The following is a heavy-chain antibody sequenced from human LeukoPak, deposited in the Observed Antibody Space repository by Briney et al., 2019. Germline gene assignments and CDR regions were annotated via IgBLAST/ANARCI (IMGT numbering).Heavy chain of an antibody. D-gene: IGHD2/OR15-2a*01. CDR3: ASSMTDAFDI. CDR2: IYYSGST. Sequence: PSETLSLTCTVSGGSISSSSYYWGWIRQPPGKGLEWIGSIYYSGSTYYNPSLKSRVTISVDTSKNQFSLKLSSVTAADTAVYYCASSMTDAFDIWGQGTMVTVSS. J-gene: IGHJ3*02. V-gene: IGHV4-39*07. CDR1: GGSISSSSYY.